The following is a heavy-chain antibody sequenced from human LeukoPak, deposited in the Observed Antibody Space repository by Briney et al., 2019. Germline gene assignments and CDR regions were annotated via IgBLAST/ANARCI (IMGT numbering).Heavy chain of an antibody. CDR1: GFTFSSYS. Sequence: GGSLRLSCAASGFTFSSYSMNWVRQAPGKGLEWVSSISSSISYIYYADSVKGRFTISRDNAKNSLYLQMNSLRAEDTAVYYCARDRRPQEYYDFWSGEFDYWGQGTLVTVSS. V-gene: IGHV3-21*01. CDR2: ISSSISYI. J-gene: IGHJ4*02. CDR3: ARDRRPQEYYDFWSGEFDY. D-gene: IGHD3-3*01.